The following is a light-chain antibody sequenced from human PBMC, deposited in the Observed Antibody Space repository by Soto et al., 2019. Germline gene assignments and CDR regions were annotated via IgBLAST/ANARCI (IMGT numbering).Light chain of an antibody. J-gene: IGKJ2*01. V-gene: IGKV3-20*01. Sequence: EIVLTQSPGTLSLSPGDRPTLSCRTRRTVSSSYLAWYQQKPGQAPRLLIYGASSRATGIPDRFSGSGSGTDFTLTISRLEPEDFAVYYCQQYGSAPGYTFGQGTKLEIK. CDR1: RTVSSSY. CDR2: GAS. CDR3: QQYGSAPGYT.